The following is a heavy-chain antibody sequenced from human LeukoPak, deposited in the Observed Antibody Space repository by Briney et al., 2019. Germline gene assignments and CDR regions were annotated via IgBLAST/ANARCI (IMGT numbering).Heavy chain of an antibody. J-gene: IGHJ6*03. V-gene: IGHV4-61*02. Sequence: SETLSLTCTVTGGSIRGGYFYWTWIRQPAGRGLEWIVRISSSGSANYTPSLKSRVTISTDTSKNQFSLRVSDVTAADTAKYYCARDAPGVAEYYYYYMDVWGKGTTVTVSS. D-gene: IGHD3-3*01. CDR1: GGSIRGGYFY. CDR3: ARDAPGVAEYYYYYMDV. CDR2: ISSSGSA.